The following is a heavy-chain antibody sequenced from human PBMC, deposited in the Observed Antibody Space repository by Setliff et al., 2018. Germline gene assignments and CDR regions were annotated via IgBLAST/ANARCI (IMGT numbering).Heavy chain of an antibody. D-gene: IGHD3-16*01. CDR3: TTDPSPTFGGVIGAAFDF. CDR1: GFTFSSYS. J-gene: IGHJ3*01. V-gene: IGHV3-15*01. CDR2: IKGQTYRGAT. Sequence: GGSLRLSCAASGFTFSSYSMNWVRQAPGKGLEWVGHIKGQTYRGATDYAAPLRGRFTISRDDSKNTLYLQMNSLKTEDTAVYYCTTDPSPTFGGVIGAAFDFWGQGTMVTVSS.